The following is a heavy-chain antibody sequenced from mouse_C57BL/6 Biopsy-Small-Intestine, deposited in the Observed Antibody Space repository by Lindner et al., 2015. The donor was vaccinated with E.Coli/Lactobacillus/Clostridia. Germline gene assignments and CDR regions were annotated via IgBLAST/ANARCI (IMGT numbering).Heavy chain of an antibody. CDR2: VYPYNGDT. CDR1: GFTFTDYY. J-gene: IGHJ2*01. D-gene: IGHD2-5*01. CDR3: ARSVYYSNYIDY. Sequence: VQLQESGPVLVKPGPSVKISCKASGFTFTDYYMHWVKQSHGKSLEWIGLVYPYNGDTNYNQKFKGKATLTVDSSSSTAYMELNSLTSEDSAVYYCARSVYYSNYIDYWGQGTTLTVSS. V-gene: IGHV1-36*01.